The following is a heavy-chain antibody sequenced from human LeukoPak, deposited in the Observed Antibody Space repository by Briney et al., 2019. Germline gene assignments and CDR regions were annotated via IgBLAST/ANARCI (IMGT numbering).Heavy chain of an antibody. D-gene: IGHD3-16*01. J-gene: IGHJ4*02. V-gene: IGHV4-39*01. CDR3: VRGSTLRHYQY. Sequence: SETLSLTCTVSGGSISSSTYYWGWIRRPPGKGLEWIGSIYYSGSTYYNPSLKSRVTVSVDTSKNQFSPNLSSVTAADTAVYYCVRGSTLRHYQYWGQGTLVTVSS. CDR1: GGSISSSTYY. CDR2: IYYSGST.